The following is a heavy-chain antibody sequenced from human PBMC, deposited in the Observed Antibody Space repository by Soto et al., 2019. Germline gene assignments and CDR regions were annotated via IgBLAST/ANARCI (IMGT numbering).Heavy chain of an antibody. J-gene: IGHJ5*02. V-gene: IGHV4-59*08. Sequence: SETLSLTCTVPGGSISSYYWSWIRQPPGKGLEWIGYIYYRGSTNYNPPLKSRVTISVDTSKNQFSLKLSSVTAADTAVYYCARNGDYFHWFDPWGQGTLVTVSS. CDR3: ARNGDYFHWFDP. CDR2: IYYRGST. CDR1: GGSISSYY. D-gene: IGHD4-17*01.